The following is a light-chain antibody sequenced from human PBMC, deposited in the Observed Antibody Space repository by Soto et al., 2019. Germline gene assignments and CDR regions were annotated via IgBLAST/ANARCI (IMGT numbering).Light chain of an antibody. CDR2: DVI. Sequence: QSALTQPPSVSGSPGQSVAISCSGTSSDVGAYNRVSCYQQPPGTAPKLMIYDVINRPSGVPDRFSGSKSGNTASLTISGLQAEDEADYYCSSVTSTSTYVFGTGTKLTVL. J-gene: IGLJ1*01. CDR3: SSVTSTSTYV. V-gene: IGLV2-18*02. CDR1: SSDVGAYNR.